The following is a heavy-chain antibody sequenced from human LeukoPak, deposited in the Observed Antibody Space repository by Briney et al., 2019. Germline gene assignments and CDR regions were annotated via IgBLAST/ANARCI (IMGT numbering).Heavy chain of an antibody. D-gene: IGHD3-10*01. CDR3: ARGRLMVRGVIIRGYWFDP. V-gene: IGHV1-8*01. J-gene: IGHJ5*02. CDR1: GYTFTSYD. Sequence: ASVKVSCKASGYTFTSYDINWVRQATGQGLEWMGWMNPNSGNKGNAQKFQGRVTMTRNTSISTAYMELSSLRSEDTAVYYCARGRLMVRGVIIRGYWFDPWGQGTLVTVSS. CDR2: MNPNSGNK.